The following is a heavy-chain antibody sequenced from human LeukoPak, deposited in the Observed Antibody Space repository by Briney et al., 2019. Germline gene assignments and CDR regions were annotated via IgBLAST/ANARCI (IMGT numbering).Heavy chain of an antibody. CDR3: ARDYYDSRGNVVNFDY. Sequence: GGSLRLSCAASGFTFSSYEMNWVRQAPGKGLEWVSYISSSGSTIYYADSVKGRFTISRDNAKNSLYLQMNSLRAEDTAVYYCARDYYDSRGNVVNFDYWGQGTLVTVSS. CDR1: GFTFSSYE. V-gene: IGHV3-48*03. J-gene: IGHJ4*02. CDR2: ISSSGSTI. D-gene: IGHD3-22*01.